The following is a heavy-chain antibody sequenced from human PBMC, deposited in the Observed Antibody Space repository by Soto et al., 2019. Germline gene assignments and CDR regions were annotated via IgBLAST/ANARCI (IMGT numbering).Heavy chain of an antibody. D-gene: IGHD1-26*01. CDR2: ISSSSSYI. J-gene: IGHJ6*02. Sequence: EVQLVESGGGLVKPGGSLRLSCAASGFTFSNYSMNWVRQAPGKGLEWVSSISSSSSYIYYADSVKGRFTISRDNAKNSLYLEMNSLRAEDTGVYYCARAMGATPLYYYYGMDVWGQGTTVTVSS. V-gene: IGHV3-21*01. CDR1: GFTFSNYS. CDR3: ARAMGATPLYYYYGMDV.